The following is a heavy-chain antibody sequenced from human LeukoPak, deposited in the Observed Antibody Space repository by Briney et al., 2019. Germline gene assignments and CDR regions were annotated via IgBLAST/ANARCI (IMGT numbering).Heavy chain of an antibody. CDR1: GGSFGGYY. CDR3: ARGYCSGGSCYSRYYYYYMDV. J-gene: IGHJ6*03. D-gene: IGHD2-15*01. V-gene: IGHV4-34*01. Sequence: SETLSLTCTVSGGSFGGYYWSWIRQPPGKGLEWIGEINHSGSTNYNPSLKSRVTISVDTSKNQFSLKLSSVTAADTAVYYCARGYCSGGSCYSRYYYYYMDVWGKGTTVTVSS. CDR2: INHSGST.